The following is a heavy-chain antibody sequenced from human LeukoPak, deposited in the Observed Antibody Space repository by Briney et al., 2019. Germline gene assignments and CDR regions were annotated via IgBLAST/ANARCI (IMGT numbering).Heavy chain of an antibody. J-gene: IGHJ4*02. CDR1: GFTLSSYA. CDR3: ARRYQLLSYLTFDY. Sequence: PGGSLRLSCAASGFTLSSYAMSWVRQAPGKGLEWVSAISGGGGVTYYAESVAGRFTISRDNSKNTLYLQMNSLRAEDTAVYYCARRYQLLSYLTFDYWGQGTLVTVSS. V-gene: IGHV3-23*01. CDR2: ISGGGGVT. D-gene: IGHD2-2*01.